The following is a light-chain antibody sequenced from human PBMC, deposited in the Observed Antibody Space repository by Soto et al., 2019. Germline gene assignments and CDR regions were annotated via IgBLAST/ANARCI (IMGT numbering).Light chain of an antibody. Sequence: QSVLTQPPSASGTPGQRVTISCSGSTSSIGSNYVYWYQHLPGTAPKLLIYSNNQRPSGVPDRFSGSKSGTSASLAISGLRSEDEADYHCAAWDDSLSGLVFGGGTKLTVL. CDR1: TSSIGSNY. CDR2: SNN. V-gene: IGLV1-47*01. J-gene: IGLJ2*01. CDR3: AAWDDSLSGLV.